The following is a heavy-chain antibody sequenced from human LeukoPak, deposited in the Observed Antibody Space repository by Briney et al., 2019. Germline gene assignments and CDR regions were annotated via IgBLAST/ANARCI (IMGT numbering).Heavy chain of an antibody. CDR2: INTNTGNP. J-gene: IGHJ4*02. D-gene: IGHD1-26*01. CDR3: ARDSISGSYVHFDD. CDR1: GAVFSAYA. Sequence: ASVKVSCKASGAVFSAYAVSWVRQAPGQGLEWMGWINTNTGNPTYAQGFTGRFVFSLDTSVTTAYLQINSLKAEDTAVYYCARDSISGSYVHFDDWGQGTLVTVSS. V-gene: IGHV7-4-1*02.